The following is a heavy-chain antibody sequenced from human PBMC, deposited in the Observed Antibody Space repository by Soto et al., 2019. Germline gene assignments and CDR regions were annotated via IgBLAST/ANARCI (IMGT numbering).Heavy chain of an antibody. D-gene: IGHD6-6*01. Sequence: ASXKVSCKASGYTFTSYGISWVRQAPGQVLEWMGRTSXYNGNXNYAKKIQGRXXMTTDKSXXXAYMELRSLRSDETAVYYCARVSPSVQNWFDPWGQGTLVTVSS. CDR3: ARVSPSVQNWFDP. V-gene: IGHV1-18*01. CDR1: GYTFTSYG. CDR2: TSXYNGNX. J-gene: IGHJ5*02.